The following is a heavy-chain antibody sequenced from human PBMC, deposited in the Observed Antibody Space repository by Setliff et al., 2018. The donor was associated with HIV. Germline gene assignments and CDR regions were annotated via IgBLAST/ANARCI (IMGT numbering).Heavy chain of an antibody. D-gene: IGHD6-13*01. CDR1: GYSFSSHP. J-gene: IGHJ4*02. CDR3: ARDFPYSGSWYFDY. CDR2: INPSGGRT. V-gene: IGHV1-46*01. Sequence: GASVKVSCKPSGYSFSSHPIHWVRQAPGQGLEWMGMINPSGGRTSYAQKFQGRVTMARDTSTSTAYMELSSLTSADTAVYYCARDFPYSGSWYFDYWGQGTLVTVSS.